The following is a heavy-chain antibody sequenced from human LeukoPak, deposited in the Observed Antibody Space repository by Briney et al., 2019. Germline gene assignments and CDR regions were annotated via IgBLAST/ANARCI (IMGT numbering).Heavy chain of an antibody. Sequence: GGSLRLSCAASGFTFSSYTMAWVRQAPGKGLEWVSSISSSGSYIHYADSVKGRFTISRDNAKNSLYLQMNSLRAEDTAVYYCARGLGGLLGSPRGGSYYGYWGQGTLVTVSS. V-gene: IGHV3-21*01. D-gene: IGHD1-26*01. CDR2: ISSSGSYI. CDR1: GFTFSSYT. CDR3: ARGLGGLLGSPRGGSYYGY. J-gene: IGHJ4*02.